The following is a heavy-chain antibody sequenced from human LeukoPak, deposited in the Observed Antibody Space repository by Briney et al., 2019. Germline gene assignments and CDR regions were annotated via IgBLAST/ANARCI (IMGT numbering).Heavy chain of an antibody. CDR1: GYSISSSSYY. J-gene: IGHJ6*03. V-gene: IGHV4-39*01. Sequence: SETLSLTCTVSGYSISSSSYYWGWIRQPPGKGLEWIGSIYYSGSTYYNPSLKSRVTISVDTSKNQFSLKLSSVTAADTAVYYCARHRYYYRSGSYYGAPYYMDVWGKGTTVTISS. CDR3: ARHRYYYRSGSYYGAPYYMDV. CDR2: IYYSGST. D-gene: IGHD3-10*01.